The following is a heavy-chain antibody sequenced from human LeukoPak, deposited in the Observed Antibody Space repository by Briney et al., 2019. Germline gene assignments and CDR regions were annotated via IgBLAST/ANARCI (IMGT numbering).Heavy chain of an antibody. V-gene: IGHV3-49*04. Sequence: GGSLRLSCTASGFTFGDYAMSWVRQAPGKGLEWVGFIRSKAYGGTTEYAASVKGRFTISRDDSKSIAYLQMNSLKTEDTAVYYCTRDRQGGYCSSTSCLGAFGYWGQGTLVTVSS. CDR3: TRDRQGGYCSSTSCLGAFGY. J-gene: IGHJ4*02. CDR1: GFTFGDYA. CDR2: IRSKAYGGTT. D-gene: IGHD2-2*01.